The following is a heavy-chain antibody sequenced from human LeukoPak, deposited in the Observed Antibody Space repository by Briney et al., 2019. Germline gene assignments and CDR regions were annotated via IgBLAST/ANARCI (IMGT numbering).Heavy chain of an antibody. J-gene: IGHJ6*03. CDR1: GFTFSSYW. Sequence: GGSLRLSCAASGFTFSSYWMHWVRQAPGTGLVWVSRISLDGSTTSYADSVKGRFTISRDNAKNTLYLQMNSLRAEDTAVYYCARDGSYYYMDVWGKGTTVTVSS. V-gene: IGHV3-74*01. CDR2: ISLDGSTT. CDR3: ARDGSYYYMDV. D-gene: IGHD2-2*03.